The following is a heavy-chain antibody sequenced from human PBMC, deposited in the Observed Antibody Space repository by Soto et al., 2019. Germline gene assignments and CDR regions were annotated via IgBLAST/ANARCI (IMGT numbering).Heavy chain of an antibody. J-gene: IGHJ6*02. D-gene: IGHD4-17*01. CDR2: IHPGDSDT. CDR3: TLSYGDSYYYYYGMDV. Sequence: GETLKISCVGSCFSFSRYTVGWVRQVPGKGLEWMGVIHPGDSDTIYSPSFQGQVTISADKSISTAYLQWSSLKASDTAMYYCTLSYGDSYYYYYGMDVWGQGTTVTVSS. V-gene: IGHV5-51*01. CDR1: CFSFSRYT.